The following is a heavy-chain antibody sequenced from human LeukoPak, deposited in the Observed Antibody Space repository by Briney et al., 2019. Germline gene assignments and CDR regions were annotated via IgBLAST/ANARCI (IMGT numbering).Heavy chain of an antibody. CDR3: ARGGGDWGFHQSDY. Sequence: PSETLSLTXTVSGGSFGSGSYYWSWIRQPAGKGLEWIGRIYTSGSTNYNPSLKSRVTISVDTSKNQFSLKLSSVTAADTAVYYCARGGGDWGFHQSDYWGQGTLVTVSS. D-gene: IGHD2-21*01. V-gene: IGHV4-61*02. J-gene: IGHJ4*02. CDR2: IYTSGST. CDR1: GGSFGSGSYY.